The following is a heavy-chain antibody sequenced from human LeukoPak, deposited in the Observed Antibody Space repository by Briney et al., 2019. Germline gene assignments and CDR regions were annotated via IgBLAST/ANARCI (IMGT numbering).Heavy chain of an antibody. CDR2: ASHAGIT. Sequence: PSETLSLTCAVYGASFVGRHWSWIRQPPGKGLEWFGEASHAGITNYNPSLKSRVSISVDTSKDQFSLKLASVTAADTAIYYCARGRANWDYDFDFWGPGTLVTVSS. J-gene: IGHJ4*02. CDR1: GASFVGRH. V-gene: IGHV4-34*01. CDR3: ARGRANWDYDFDF. D-gene: IGHD1-7*01.